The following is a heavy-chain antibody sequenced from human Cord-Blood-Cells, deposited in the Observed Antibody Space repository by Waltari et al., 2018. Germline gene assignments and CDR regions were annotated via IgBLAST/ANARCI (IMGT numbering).Heavy chain of an antibody. D-gene: IGHD3-10*01. CDR1: GFTSSSYD. J-gene: IGHJ2*01. V-gene: IGHV3-13*01. CDR3: ARSRDFDL. CDR2: IGSASEN. Sequence: EVQLVESGGGLVQPGGSLRLSCAASGFTSSSYDMQGVRQATGEGLGWVSAIGSASENNSPGSVRGRFTISREKAKNSLYLKMNSLRAGDTAVYYCARSRDFDLWGRGDVVSVSS.